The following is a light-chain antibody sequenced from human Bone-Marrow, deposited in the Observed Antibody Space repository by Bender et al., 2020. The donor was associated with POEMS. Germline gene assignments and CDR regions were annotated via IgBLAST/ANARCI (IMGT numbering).Light chain of an antibody. CDR1: GSNIGGYP. J-gene: IGLJ2*01. V-gene: IGLV1-44*01. Sequence: QSVLTQPPSVSGTPGQRVTISCSGSGSNIGGYPVNWYQQLPGTAPKLLVCNNDQRPSGVPDRFSGSNSGTSASLAISGLQSGDEADYYCCSYTSSTTLVFGGGTKVTVL. CDR3: CSYTSSTTLV. CDR2: NND.